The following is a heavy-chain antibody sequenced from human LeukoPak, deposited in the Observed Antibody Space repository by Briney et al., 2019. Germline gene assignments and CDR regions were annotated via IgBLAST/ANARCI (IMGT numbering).Heavy chain of an antibody. V-gene: IGHV1-8*01. Sequence: ASVKVSCKASGYTFTSYDINWVRQATGQGLQWMGWMNPNSGNTGYAQKFQGRVTMTRNTSISTAYMELSSLRSEDTAVYYCARFYYDSSGYYDYWGQGTLVTVSS. J-gene: IGHJ4*02. CDR2: MNPNSGNT. CDR3: ARFYYDSSGYYDY. D-gene: IGHD3-22*01. CDR1: GYTFTSYD.